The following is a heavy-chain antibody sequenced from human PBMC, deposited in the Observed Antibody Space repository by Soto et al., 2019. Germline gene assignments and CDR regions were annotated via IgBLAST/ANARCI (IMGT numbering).Heavy chain of an antibody. J-gene: IGHJ5*01. D-gene: IGHD2-21*01. CDR1: GITFKTYS. Sequence: QVQLVQSGAEVKKPGSSVKVSCKSSGITFKTYSVSWVRQAPGHGLEWMGGVIPILGKPMYAQKFQXXFTITADESSQTVFMELTSLTSDDTAVYYCVRLWGIADHDSWGQGTRVTVSS. V-gene: IGHV1-69*12. CDR3: VRLWGIADHDS. CDR2: VIPILGKP.